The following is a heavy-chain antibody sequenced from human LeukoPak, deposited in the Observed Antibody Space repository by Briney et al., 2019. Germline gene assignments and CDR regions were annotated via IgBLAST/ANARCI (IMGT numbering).Heavy chain of an antibody. CDR1: GCSISSSSYY. CDR3: ARHIRSADSDGYYYVRYFDY. V-gene: IGHV4-39*01. D-gene: IGHD3-22*01. J-gene: IGHJ4*02. Sequence: SETLSLTCTVSGCSISSSSYYWGWIRQPPGKGLEWIGSIYYSGNTYYSPSLKSRLTIAVDTSKNQFSLKLSSVTAADTAVYFCARHIRSADSDGYYYVRYFDYWGQGTLVTVSS. CDR2: IYYSGNT.